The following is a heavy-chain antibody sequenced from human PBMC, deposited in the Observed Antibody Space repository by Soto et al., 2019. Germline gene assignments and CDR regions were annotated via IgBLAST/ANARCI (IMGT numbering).Heavy chain of an antibody. Sequence: GGSLRLSCAATGISFSRAWMSWARLAPGKGLQWVGQIKSKKDGETTDYAAPVRGRFIISRDDSTETMYLQMNSLRAEDTAVYYCARPIYGRGVVVIWPVLHWGQGTLVTVSS. CDR2: IKSKKDGETT. CDR1: GISFSRAW. CDR3: ARPIYGRGVVVIWPVLH. V-gene: IGHV3-15*01. D-gene: IGHD3-22*01. J-gene: IGHJ4*02.